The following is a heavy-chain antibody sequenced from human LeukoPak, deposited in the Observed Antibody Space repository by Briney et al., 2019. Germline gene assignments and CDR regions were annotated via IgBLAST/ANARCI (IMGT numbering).Heavy chain of an antibody. V-gene: IGHV3-23*01. D-gene: IGHD5-12*01. CDR1: GFTFSSYA. Sequence: GGSLRLSCAASGFTFSSYAMSWVRQPPGKGLEWVSAISGSGGSTYYADSVKGRFTISRDNSKNTLYLQMNSLRAEDTAVYYCAKDVSRLLANDAFDIWGQGTMVTVSS. CDR3: AKDVSRLLANDAFDI. CDR2: ISGSGGST. J-gene: IGHJ3*02.